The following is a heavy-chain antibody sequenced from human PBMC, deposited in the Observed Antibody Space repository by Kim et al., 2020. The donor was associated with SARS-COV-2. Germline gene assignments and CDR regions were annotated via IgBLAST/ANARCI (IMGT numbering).Heavy chain of an antibody. CDR2: IYTSGST. J-gene: IGHJ6*02. CDR3: ARRRITMVRGNPDKGYYGMDV. D-gene: IGHD3-10*01. Sequence: SETLSLTCTVSGGSISSGSYYWSWIRQPAGKGLEWIGRIYTSGSTNYNPSLKSRVTISVDTSKNQFSLKLSSVTAADTAVYYCARRRITMVRGNPDKGYYGMDVWGQGTTVTVSS. CDR1: GGSISSGSYY. V-gene: IGHV4-61*02.